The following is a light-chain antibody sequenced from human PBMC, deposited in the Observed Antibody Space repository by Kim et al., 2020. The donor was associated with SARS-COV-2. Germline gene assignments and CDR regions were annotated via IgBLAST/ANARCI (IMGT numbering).Light chain of an antibody. CDR2: GAS. CDR3: QQYGGSPMHT. J-gene: IGKJ2*01. CDR1: QSVSSNY. Sequence: SPGERATLSCRASQSVSSNYFAWYKQKPGQTPRLFIYGASNRATGIPDRFSGSGSGTDFTLTISRLEPEDFAVYYCQQYGGSPMHTFGQGPKLEI. V-gene: IGKV3-20*01.